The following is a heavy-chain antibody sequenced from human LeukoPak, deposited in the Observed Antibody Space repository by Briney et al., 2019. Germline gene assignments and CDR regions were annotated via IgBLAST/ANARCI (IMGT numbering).Heavy chain of an antibody. Sequence: PSETLSLTCAVYGGSFSGYYWSWIRQPPGKGLEWIGEINHSGSTNYNPSLKSRVTISVDTSKNQFSLKLSSVTAADTAVYYCARAFFGSGSYYGADYYYYYMDLWGKGTTVTVSS. J-gene: IGHJ6*03. CDR1: GGSFSGYY. D-gene: IGHD3-10*01. CDR2: INHSGST. V-gene: IGHV4-34*01. CDR3: ARAFFGSGSYYGADYYYYYMDL.